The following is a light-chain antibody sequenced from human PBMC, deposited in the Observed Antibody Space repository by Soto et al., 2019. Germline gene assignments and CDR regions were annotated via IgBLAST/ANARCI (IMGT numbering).Light chain of an antibody. V-gene: IGKV2-28*01. CDR2: LGS. CDR3: MQALQAWT. CDR1: QSLLHTNGYSY. Sequence: IVMTQSPLSLPVTPGEPASISCRSSQSLLHTNGYSYLDWYLQKPGQSPQLPIYLGSNRASGVPDRFSGSGSGTDFTLKIRRVEAEDVGVYYCMQALQAWTFGQGTKVEIK. J-gene: IGKJ1*01.